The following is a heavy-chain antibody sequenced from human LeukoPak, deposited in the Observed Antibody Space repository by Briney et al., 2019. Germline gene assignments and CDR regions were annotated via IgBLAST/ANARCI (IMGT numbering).Heavy chain of an antibody. D-gene: IGHD5-18*01. CDR1: GGSISSSSYY. CDR3: ARHRSSLDTAMGKLDY. J-gene: IGHJ4*02. V-gene: IGHV4-39*01. CDR2: IYYSGST. Sequence: PSETLSLTCTVSGGSISSSSYYWGWIRQPPGKGLEWIGCIYYSGSTYYNPSLKSRVTISVDTSKNQFSLKLSSVTAADTAVYYCARHRSSLDTAMGKLDYWGQGTLVTVSS.